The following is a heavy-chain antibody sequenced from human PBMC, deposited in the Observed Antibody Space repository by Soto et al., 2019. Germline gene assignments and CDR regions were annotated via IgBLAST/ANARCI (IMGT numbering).Heavy chain of an antibody. D-gene: IGHD2-15*01. J-gene: IGHJ3*02. CDR3: ARHKNYCSGGSCYSPAAFDI. V-gene: IGHV4-39*01. CDR2: IYYSGTT. CDR1: GGSISSSSYY. Sequence: SETLSLTCTVSGGSISSSSYYWGWVRQPPGKGLEWIATIYYSGTTYYYPSLKSRVTISVDTSKNQFSLTLSSVTAADTAVYYCARHKNYCSGGSCYSPAAFDIWGQGTMVTVS.